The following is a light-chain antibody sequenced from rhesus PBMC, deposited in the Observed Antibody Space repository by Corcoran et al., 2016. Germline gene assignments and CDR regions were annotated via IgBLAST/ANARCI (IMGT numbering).Light chain of an antibody. Sequence: EIVMTQSPGTLSLSPGERATLSCRASQSVSSRLAWYQQKPGQAPRLLIYDASRRVTGIPERFSGSGSGTDFTLTINSLEPGDVAVYFCQQESNWSLTFGGGTKVEIK. CDR3: QQESNWSLT. CDR1: QSVSSR. V-gene: IGKV3-17*02. CDR2: DAS. J-gene: IGKJ4*01.